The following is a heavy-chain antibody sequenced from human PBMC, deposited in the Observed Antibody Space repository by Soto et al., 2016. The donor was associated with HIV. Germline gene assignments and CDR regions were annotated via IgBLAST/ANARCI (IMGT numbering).Heavy chain of an antibody. D-gene: IGHD3-22*01. CDR2: IRSKANSYAT. CDR3: TRLGVYYDSSGYYYDAFDI. J-gene: IGHJ3*02. CDR1: GFTFSGSA. V-gene: IGHV3-73*01. Sequence: EVQLVESGGGLVQPGGSLKLSCAASGFTFSGSAMYWVRQASGKGLEWVGRIRSKANSYATAYAASVKGRFTISRDDSKNTAYLQMNSLKTEDTAVYYCTRLGVYYDSSGYYYDAFDIWGQGTMVTVSS.